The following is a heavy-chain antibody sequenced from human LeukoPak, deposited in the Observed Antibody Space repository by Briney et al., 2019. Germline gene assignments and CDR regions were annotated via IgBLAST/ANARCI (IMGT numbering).Heavy chain of an antibody. CDR1: GFTFSSYG. D-gene: IGHD5-18*01. CDR2: IWYDGSNK. J-gene: IGHJ4*02. Sequence: GGSLRLSCAASGFTFSSYGMHWVRQAPGKGLEWVAVIWYDGSNKYYADSVKGRFTISRDNSKNTLYQQMNSLRAEDTAVYYCARPRVDTDHFDYWGQGTLVTVSS. V-gene: IGHV3-33*01. CDR3: ARPRVDTDHFDY.